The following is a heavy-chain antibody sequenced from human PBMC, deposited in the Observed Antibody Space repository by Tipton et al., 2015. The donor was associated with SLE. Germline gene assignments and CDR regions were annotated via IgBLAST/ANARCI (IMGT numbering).Heavy chain of an antibody. CDR1: GFTFSSYA. Sequence: SLRLSCAASGFTFSSYAMHWVRQAPGKGLEYVSAISTNGGSTYYADSVKGRFTISRDNSKNTLYLQMNSLRAEDTAVYYCARDLEWELLWGYMDVWGKGTTVTVSS. J-gene: IGHJ6*03. CDR3: ARDLEWELLWGYMDV. D-gene: IGHD1-26*01. V-gene: IGHV3-64*02. CDR2: ISTNGGST.